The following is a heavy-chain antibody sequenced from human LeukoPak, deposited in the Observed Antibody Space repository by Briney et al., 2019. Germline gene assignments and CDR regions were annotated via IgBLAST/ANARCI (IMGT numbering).Heavy chain of an antibody. CDR3: ARDLSSYGYFDY. V-gene: IGHV1-69*13. CDR2: IIPIFGTA. Sequence: SVKVSCKASGGTFSSYAISWVRQAPGQGLEWMGGIIPIFGTANYAQKFQGRVTITADESTSTAYMELSSLRSEDTAVYYCARDLSSYGYFDYWGQEPWSPSPQ. J-gene: IGHJ4*01. D-gene: IGHD5-18*01. CDR1: GGTFSSYA.